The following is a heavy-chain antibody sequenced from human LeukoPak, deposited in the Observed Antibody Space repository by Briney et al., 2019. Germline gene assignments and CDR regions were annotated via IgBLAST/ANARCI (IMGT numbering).Heavy chain of an antibody. V-gene: IGHV1-18*01. CDR2: ISAYNGNT. CDR1: GYTFTSYG. J-gene: IGHJ4*02. CDR3: ARGMAMAPFDY. D-gene: IGHD5-18*01. Sequence: ASVKVSRKASGYTFTSYGINWVRQAPGQGLEWMGWISAYNGNTNYAQKLQGRVTMTTDTSTSTAYMELRSLISDDTAVYYCARGMAMAPFDYWGQGTLVTVSS.